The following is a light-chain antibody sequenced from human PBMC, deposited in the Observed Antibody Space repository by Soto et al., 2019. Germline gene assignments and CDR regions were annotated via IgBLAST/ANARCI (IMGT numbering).Light chain of an antibody. CDR3: QQYGRSPPGFT. V-gene: IGKV3-20*01. CDR2: GAS. J-gene: IGKJ3*01. CDR1: QRISSVY. Sequence: DIVLTQSPGNLSLTLGEGATLFCRASQRISSVYLAWYQQKPGQAPRLLIYGASFRATGIPDRFSGSGSGTDFTLTISRLEPEDFAVYYCQQYGRSPPGFTFGPGTTVDMK.